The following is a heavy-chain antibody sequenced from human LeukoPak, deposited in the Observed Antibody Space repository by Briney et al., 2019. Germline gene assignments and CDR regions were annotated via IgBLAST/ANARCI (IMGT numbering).Heavy chain of an antibody. Sequence: GGSLRLSCAASGFTFNSYAMHWVRQAPGKGLEYVSAISSNGGSTYYANSVKGRFTISRDNSKNTLYLQMGSLRAEDMAVYYCARAISVAGTFMLDYWGQGTLVTVSS. CDR1: GFTFNSYA. CDR2: ISSNGGST. D-gene: IGHD6-19*01. CDR3: ARAISVAGTFMLDY. V-gene: IGHV3-64*01. J-gene: IGHJ4*02.